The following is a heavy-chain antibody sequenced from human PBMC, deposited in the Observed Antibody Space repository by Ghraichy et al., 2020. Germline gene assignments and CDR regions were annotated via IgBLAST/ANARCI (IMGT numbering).Heavy chain of an antibody. CDR2: IWYDGSNK. CDR3: AREGLYYYDSSGDDAFDI. D-gene: IGHD3-22*01. V-gene: IGHV3-33*01. J-gene: IGHJ3*02. Sequence: GGSLRLSCAASGFTFSSYGMHWVRQAPGKGLEWVAVIWYDGSNKYYADSVKGRFTISRDNSKNTLYLQMNSLRAEDTAVYYCAREGLYYYDSSGDDAFDIWGQGTMVTVSS. CDR1: GFTFSSYG.